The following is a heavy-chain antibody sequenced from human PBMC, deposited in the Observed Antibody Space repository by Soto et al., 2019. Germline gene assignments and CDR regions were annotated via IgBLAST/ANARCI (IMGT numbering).Heavy chain of an antibody. D-gene: IGHD3-22*01. CDR2: IYYSGST. J-gene: IGHJ4*02. V-gene: IGHV4-61*01. CDR3: ARGGNYDSSPNLNTRFDY. CDR1: GGSVSSGSYY. Sequence: KASETLSLTCTVSGGSVSSGSYYWSWIRQPPGKGLEWIGYIYYSGSTNYNPSLKSRVTISVDTSKNQFSLKLSSVTAADTAVYYCARGGNYDSSPNLNTRFDYWGQGTLVTVSS.